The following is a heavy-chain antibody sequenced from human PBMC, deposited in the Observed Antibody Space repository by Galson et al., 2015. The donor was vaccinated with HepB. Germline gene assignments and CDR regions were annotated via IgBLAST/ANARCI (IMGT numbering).Heavy chain of an antibody. CDR2: ISYDGSNK. D-gene: IGHD6-6*01. Sequence: SLRLSCAASGFTFSSYAMHWVRQAPGKGLEWVAVISYDGSNKYYADSVKGRFTISRDNSKNTLYLQMNSLRAEDTAVYYCARGGIAARSDAFDIWGQGTMVTVSS. CDR3: ARGGIAARSDAFDI. CDR1: GFTFSSYA. V-gene: IGHV3-30-3*01. J-gene: IGHJ3*02.